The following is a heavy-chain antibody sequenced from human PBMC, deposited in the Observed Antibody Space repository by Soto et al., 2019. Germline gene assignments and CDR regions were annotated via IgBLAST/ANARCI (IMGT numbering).Heavy chain of an antibody. Sequence: PSETLSLTCAVYGGSFSGYYWIWIRQPPGKGLEWIGEINHSGSTNYNPSLTSPVTISVDTSKNHFSLKLNSLTAAHTAVYYCVRRGLLGFDYWGQGTLVTVSS. CDR1: GGSFSGYY. V-gene: IGHV4-34*01. CDR2: INHSGST. J-gene: IGHJ4*02. D-gene: IGHD1-26*01. CDR3: VRRGLLGFDY.